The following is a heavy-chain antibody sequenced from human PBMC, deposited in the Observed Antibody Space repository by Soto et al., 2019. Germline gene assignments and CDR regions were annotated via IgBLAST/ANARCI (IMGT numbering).Heavy chain of an antibody. CDR3: AKDQGSGSVIDY. Sequence: QVQLVESGGGVVQPGRSLRLSCAASGFIFSSYYMHWVRQAPGKGLEWVAVISYDGSNKYYADSVKGRFTISRDNSKNTLYLQMNSLRAEDTAVYYCAKDQGSGSVIDYWGQGTLVTVSS. CDR2: ISYDGSNK. J-gene: IGHJ4*02. D-gene: IGHD1-26*01. CDR1: GFIFSSYY. V-gene: IGHV3-30*18.